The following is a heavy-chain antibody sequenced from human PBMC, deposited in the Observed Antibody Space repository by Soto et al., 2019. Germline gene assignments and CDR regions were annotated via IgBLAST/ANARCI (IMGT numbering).Heavy chain of an antibody. Sequence: QVQLQESGPGLVKPSQTLSLTCSVSDASTVSHYHWTWIRQPPGKGLEWMGYIFNSGTTFYNPSLTSRLSISMDTSGNHFSLELRSVTAADTAVYYYALALGPTTGLDYWGQGTLVTVSS. D-gene: IGHD1-26*01. CDR1: DASTVSHYH. CDR3: ALALGPTTGLDY. CDR2: IFNSGTT. V-gene: IGHV4-31*02. J-gene: IGHJ4*02.